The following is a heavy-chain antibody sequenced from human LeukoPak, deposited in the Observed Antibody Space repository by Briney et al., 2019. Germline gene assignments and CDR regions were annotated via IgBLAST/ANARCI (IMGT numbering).Heavy chain of an antibody. Sequence: GGSLRLSCAGSGFTFSSYGMHWVRQAPGKGLEWVAVISYDGSNKYYADSVKGRFTISRDNSKNTLYLQMNSLRVEDTAVYYCTKKVGDYWGQGTLVAVSS. CDR3: TKKVGDY. D-gene: IGHD3-10*01. V-gene: IGHV3-30*18. CDR2: ISYDGSNK. CDR1: GFTFSSYG. J-gene: IGHJ4*02.